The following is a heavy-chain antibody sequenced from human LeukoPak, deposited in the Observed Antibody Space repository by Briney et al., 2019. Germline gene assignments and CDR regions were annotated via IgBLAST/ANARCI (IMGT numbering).Heavy chain of an antibody. V-gene: IGHV3-21*01. D-gene: IGHD3-3*01. CDR1: GFTFSSYS. Sequence: PGGSLRLSCAASGFTFSSYSMNWVRQAPGKGLEWVSSISSSSSYIYYADSVKGRFTISRDNAKNSLYLQMNSLRAEDTAVYYCARDSVLRFLEWSYTGDYWGQGTLVTASS. CDR2: ISSSSSYI. CDR3: ARDSVLRFLEWSYTGDY. J-gene: IGHJ4*02.